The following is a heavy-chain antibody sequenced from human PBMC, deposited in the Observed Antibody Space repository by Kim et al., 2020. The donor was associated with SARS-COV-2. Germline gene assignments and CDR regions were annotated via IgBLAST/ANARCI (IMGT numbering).Heavy chain of an antibody. CDR3: AKDGWLRRAPDPNY. CDR1: GFTFSNYA. V-gene: IGHV3-23*01. CDR2: ISGSGGNT. Sequence: GGSLRLSCAASGFTFSNYAMSWVRQAPGKGLEWVSAISGSGGNTYYADSVKGRFTISRDNSKNTVYLQMNSLRAEDTAVYYCAKDGWLRRAPDPNYWGQGTLVTVSS. D-gene: IGHD5-12*01. J-gene: IGHJ4*02.